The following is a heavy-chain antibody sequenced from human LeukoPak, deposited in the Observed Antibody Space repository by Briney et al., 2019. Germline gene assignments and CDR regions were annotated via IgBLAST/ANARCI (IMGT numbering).Heavy chain of an antibody. D-gene: IGHD2-2*01. J-gene: IGHJ6*02. CDR3: ARGPPGVVVPAATWWYYYYGMDV. Sequence: SETLSLTCTVSGGSMSGQFWSWFRRPPGKGLEWIGYVHSSGSTNYNPSLKSRVTISVDTSKNQFSLKLSSVTAADTAVYYCARGPPGVVVPAATWWYYYYGMDVWGQGTTVTVSS. CDR2: VHSSGST. V-gene: IGHV4-59*11. CDR1: GGSMSGQF.